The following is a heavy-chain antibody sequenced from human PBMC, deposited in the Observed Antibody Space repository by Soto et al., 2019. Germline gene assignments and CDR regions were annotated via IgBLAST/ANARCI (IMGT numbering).Heavy chain of an antibody. V-gene: IGHV1-2*04. Sequence: GASVKVSCKASGYTFTGYYMHWVRQAPGQGLEWMGWINPNSGGTNYAQKFQGWVTMTRDTSISTAYMELSRLRSDDTAVYYCARAGDIVATIMGSDYYYGMDVWGQGTTVTVS. J-gene: IGHJ6*02. CDR2: INPNSGGT. CDR3: ARAGDIVATIMGSDYYYGMDV. CDR1: GYTFTGYY. D-gene: IGHD5-12*01.